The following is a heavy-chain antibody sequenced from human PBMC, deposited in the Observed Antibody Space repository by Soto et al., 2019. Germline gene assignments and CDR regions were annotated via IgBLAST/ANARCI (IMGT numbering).Heavy chain of an antibody. J-gene: IGHJ4*02. CDR1: GFTFSDYA. Sequence: VQLVESGGGVVQPGRSLRLSCAASGFTFSDYAMHWVRQAPVKGLEWVAVVSHDGRNTHYADSVKGRFTISRDSSKNTVSLEMTSLRAEDTSVYYCARGGRQWLVTSDFNYWGQGALVTVSS. CDR3: ARGGRQWLVTSDFNY. V-gene: IGHV3-30*03. CDR2: VSHDGRNT. D-gene: IGHD6-19*01.